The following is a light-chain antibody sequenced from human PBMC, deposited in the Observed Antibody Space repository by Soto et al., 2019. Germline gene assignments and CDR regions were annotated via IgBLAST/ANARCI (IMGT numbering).Light chain of an antibody. J-gene: IGLJ1*01. CDR2: GNS. Sequence: QSVLTQPPSVSGAPRQRVSISCTGSSTNIGAGYGVHWYQQRPAPAPKLPILGNSVRPPWAPDRFSASSSGTSASLPITGLQGDDEGHYYCHSSGSTLSARYVFGTGTKVTVL. CDR1: STNIGAGYG. V-gene: IGLV1-40*01. CDR3: HSSGSTLSARYV.